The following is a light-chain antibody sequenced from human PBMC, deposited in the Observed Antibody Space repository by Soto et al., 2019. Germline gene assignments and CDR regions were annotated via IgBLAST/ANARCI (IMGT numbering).Light chain of an antibody. Sequence: EIVLTQSPGTLSFSPGERATLSCRASQSVSSSYLSWYQQKPGQAPRLLIYGSSSRATGIPDRFSGSGSGTDFTLTISRLEPEDFAVYYCQQYRSSGTFGQGTKVDIK. J-gene: IGKJ1*01. CDR3: QQYRSSGT. CDR1: QSVSSSY. V-gene: IGKV3-20*01. CDR2: GSS.